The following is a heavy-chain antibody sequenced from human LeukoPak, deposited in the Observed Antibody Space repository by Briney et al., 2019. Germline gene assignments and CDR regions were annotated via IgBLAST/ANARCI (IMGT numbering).Heavy chain of an antibody. D-gene: IGHD3-22*01. CDR2: ISTSGSSI. J-gene: IGHJ4*02. CDR1: GFTFSDYY. CDR3: ARAGVDSRGYYQGFDY. Sequence: GGSLRLSCAASGFTFSDYYMGWIRQAPGKGLEWVSYISTSGSSIYYADSVEGRFTISRDSAKNSLYLQMNSLRAEDTAVFYCARAGVDSRGYYQGFDYWGQGTLVTVSS. V-gene: IGHV3-11*04.